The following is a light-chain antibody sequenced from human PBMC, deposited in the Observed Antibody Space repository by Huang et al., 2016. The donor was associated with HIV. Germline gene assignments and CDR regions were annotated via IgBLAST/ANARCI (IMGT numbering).Light chain of an antibody. V-gene: IGKV2-28*01. J-gene: IGKJ1*01. CDR3: MQALQTWT. Sequence: DIVMTQSPRSLSVTPGEPAYISCRSSQSLLHSNGYNYVDWYLQKPGQSPQLLSYLGSNRASGVPDRFSGSGSVTDFTLRISRVDADDVGVYYCMQALQTWTFGQGTKVEIK. CDR2: LGS. CDR1: QSLLHSNGYNY.